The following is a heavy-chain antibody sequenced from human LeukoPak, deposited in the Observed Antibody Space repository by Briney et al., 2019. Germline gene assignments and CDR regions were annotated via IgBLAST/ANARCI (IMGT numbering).Heavy chain of an antibody. CDR3: ARGTSAARSDYYYYMDV. V-gene: IGHV3-30*04. CDR2: ISYDGSNK. J-gene: IGHJ6*03. Sequence: GGSLRLSSAASGFTFSSYAMHWVRQAPGKGLEWVAVISYDGSNKYYADSVKGRFTISRDNAKNSLYLQMNSLRAEDTAVYYCARGTSAARSDYYYYMDVWGKGTTVTVSS. D-gene: IGHD2-2*01. CDR1: GFTFSSYA.